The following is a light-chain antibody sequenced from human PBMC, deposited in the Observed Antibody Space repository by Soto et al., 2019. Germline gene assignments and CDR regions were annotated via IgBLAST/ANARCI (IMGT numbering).Light chain of an antibody. CDR3: QKYNSAPPT. V-gene: IGKV4-1*01. Sequence: DIVMTQSPDSLAVSLGERATINCKSSQSVLYSSNNKNYLAWYQQKPGQPPNLLITWASTRESGVPDRFSGSGSGTDFTLTISSLQPEDLATYYCQKYNSAPPTFGQGTKVDIK. CDR1: QSVLYSSNNKNY. J-gene: IGKJ1*01. CDR2: WAS.